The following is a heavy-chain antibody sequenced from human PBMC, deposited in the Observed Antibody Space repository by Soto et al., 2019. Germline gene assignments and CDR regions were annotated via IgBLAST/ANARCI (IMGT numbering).Heavy chain of an antibody. CDR2: ISSSGSTI. Sequence: EVQLVESGGGLVQPGGSLRLSCAASGFTFSSYEMNWVRQAPGKGLEWVSYISSSGSTIYYADSVKGRFTISRDNAKNTLYLQMNSLRAEDTAVYYCAKVGVLYYYYGMDVWGQGTTVTVSS. CDR1: GFTFSSYE. CDR3: AKVGVLYYYYGMDV. V-gene: IGHV3-48*03. D-gene: IGHD2-15*01. J-gene: IGHJ6*02.